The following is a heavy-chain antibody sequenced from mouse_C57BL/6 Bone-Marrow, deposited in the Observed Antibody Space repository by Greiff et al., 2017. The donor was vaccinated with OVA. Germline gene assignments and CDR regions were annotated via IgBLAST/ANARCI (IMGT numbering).Heavy chain of an antibody. CDR1: GYTFTSYD. V-gene: IGHV1-85*01. D-gene: IGHD2-5*01. CDR3: ARKGYSNYVAWFAY. CDR2: IYPRDGST. Sequence: VKLQQSGPELVKPGASVKLSCKASGYTFTSYDINWVKQRPGQGLEWIGWIYPRDGSTKYNEKFKGKATLTVDTSSSTAYMELHSLTSEDSAVYFCARKGYSNYVAWFAYWGQGTLVTVSA. J-gene: IGHJ3*01.